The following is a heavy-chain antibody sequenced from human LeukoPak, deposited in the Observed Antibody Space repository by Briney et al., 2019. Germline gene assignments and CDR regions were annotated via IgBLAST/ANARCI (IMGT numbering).Heavy chain of an antibody. Sequence: GGSLRLSCAASGFTFSSYGMHWARQTPGKGLEWVAFIRYDGNNEYYVNSVKGRFTISRDNSQNTLYLQMNSLRAEDTAVYYCAKPYDTSGYYSVYFDYWGQGTLVTVSS. CDR2: IRYDGNNE. CDR1: GFTFSSYG. V-gene: IGHV3-30*02. CDR3: AKPYDTSGYYSVYFDY. D-gene: IGHD3-22*01. J-gene: IGHJ4*02.